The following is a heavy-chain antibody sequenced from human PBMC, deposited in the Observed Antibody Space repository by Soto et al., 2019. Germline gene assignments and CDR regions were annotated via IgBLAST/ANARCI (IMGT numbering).Heavy chain of an antibody. CDR2: INHSGST. D-gene: IGHD3-10*01. J-gene: IGHJ6*02. Sequence: SETLSLTCAAYGGSFSGYYWSWIRQPPRKGLEWIGEINHSGSTNYNPSLKSRVTISVDTSKNQFSLKLSSVTAADTAVCYCARVITRFGSGSYYKGYYYGMDVWGQGTTVTVSS. CDR3: ARVITRFGSGSYYKGYYYGMDV. CDR1: GGSFSGYY. V-gene: IGHV4-34*01.